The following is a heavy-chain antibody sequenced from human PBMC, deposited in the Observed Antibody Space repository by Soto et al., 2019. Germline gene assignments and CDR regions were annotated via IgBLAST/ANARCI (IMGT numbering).Heavy chain of an antibody. CDR2: TYYSGST. J-gene: IGHJ4*02. CDR1: GGSMIAYY. Sequence: SETLSLTCTVSGGSMIAYYWNWMRQPPGKGLQWIGYTYYSGSTTYNPSLKGRVTISVDSSKNQFSLKLDSVTPADTPVYYCAGVQGTAGKRYFDVWGPGTMVTVSS. V-gene: IGHV4-59*01. D-gene: IGHD6-13*01. CDR3: AGVQGTAGKRYFDV.